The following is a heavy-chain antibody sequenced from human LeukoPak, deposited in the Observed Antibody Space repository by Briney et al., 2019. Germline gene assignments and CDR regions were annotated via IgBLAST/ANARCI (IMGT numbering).Heavy chain of an antibody. CDR2: IYYSGST. CDR1: GGSISSYY. Sequence: SETLSLTCTVSGGSISSYYWSWIRQPPGKGLEWIGYIYYSGSTNYNPSLKSRVTISVDTSKNQFSLKLSSVTAADTAVYYCARAMAPYGSGSPWYFDLWGRGTLVTVSS. D-gene: IGHD3-10*01. CDR3: ARAMAPYGSGSPWYFDL. V-gene: IGHV4-59*01. J-gene: IGHJ2*01.